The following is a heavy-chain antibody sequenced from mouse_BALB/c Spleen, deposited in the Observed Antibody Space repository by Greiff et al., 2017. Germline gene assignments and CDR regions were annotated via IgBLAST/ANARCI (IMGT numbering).Heavy chain of an antibody. CDR3: ARQVYYGNSWFAY. V-gene: IGHV1-14*01. Sequence: VQLQQSGPELVKPGASVKMSCKASGYTFTSYVMHWVKQKPGQGLGWIGYINPYNDGTKYNEKFKGKATLTSDKSSSTAYMELSSLTSEDSAVYYCARQVYYGNSWFAYWGQGTLVTVSA. D-gene: IGHD2-1*01. CDR2: INPYNDGT. J-gene: IGHJ3*01. CDR1: GYTFTSYV.